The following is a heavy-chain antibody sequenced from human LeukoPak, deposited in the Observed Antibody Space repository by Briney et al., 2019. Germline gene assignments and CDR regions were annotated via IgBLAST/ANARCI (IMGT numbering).Heavy chain of an antibody. V-gene: IGHV3-30*04. CDR3: ARDLGVRGLITPTLDY. CDR2: ISYDGSNK. CDR1: GFTFSSYA. J-gene: IGHJ4*02. Sequence: GGSLRLSCAASGFTFSSYAMHWVRQAPGKGLEWVAVISYDGSNKYYADSVKGRFTISRDNSKDTLYLQMNSLSAEDTAVYYCARDLGVRGLITPTLDYWGQGTLVTVSS. D-gene: IGHD3-10*01.